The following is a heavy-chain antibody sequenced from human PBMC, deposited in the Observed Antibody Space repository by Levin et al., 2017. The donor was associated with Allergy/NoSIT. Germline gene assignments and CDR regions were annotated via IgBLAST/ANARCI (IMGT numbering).Heavy chain of an antibody. CDR2: ISRSSAFI. Sequence: GGSLRLSCAASGFTLSSYSMNWVRQAPGKGLEWVSSISRSSAFIYYADSVKGRFTISRDNAKNSLFLQMNSLTADDTAVYYCARGGHQLPEGWFDPWGQGTLVTVSS. J-gene: IGHJ5*02. V-gene: IGHV3-21*01. D-gene: IGHD1-1*01. CDR3: ARGGHQLPEGWFDP. CDR1: GFTLSSYS.